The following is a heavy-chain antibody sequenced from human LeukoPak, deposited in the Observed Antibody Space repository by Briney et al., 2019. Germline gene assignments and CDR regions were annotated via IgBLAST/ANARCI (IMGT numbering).Heavy chain of an antibody. D-gene: IGHD5-12*01. CDR1: GFTFGDYA. Sequence: GGSLRLSCTASGFTFGDYAMSWVRQAPGKGLEWVGFIRSKAYGGTTEYAASVKGRFTISRDDSKSIAYLQMNSLKTEDTAVYYCTRDLGPYSGYVPGYYYYYMDVWGKGTTVTVSS. CDR3: TRDLGPYSGYVPGYYYYYMDV. CDR2: IRSKAYGGTT. J-gene: IGHJ6*03. V-gene: IGHV3-49*04.